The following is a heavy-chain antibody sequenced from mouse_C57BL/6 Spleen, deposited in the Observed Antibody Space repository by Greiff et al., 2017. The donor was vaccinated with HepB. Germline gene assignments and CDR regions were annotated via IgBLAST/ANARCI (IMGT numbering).Heavy chain of an antibody. J-gene: IGHJ2*01. CDR3: ARKRYYYGFDY. CDR2: ISSGSSTI. D-gene: IGHD1-1*01. Sequence: EVKLVESGGGLVKPGGSLKLSCAASGFTFSDYGMHWVRQAPEKGLEWVAYISSGSSTIYYADTVKGRFTISRDNAKNTLFLQMPSLRSEDTAMYYCARKRYYYGFDYWGQGTTLTVSS. V-gene: IGHV5-17*01. CDR1: GFTFSDYG.